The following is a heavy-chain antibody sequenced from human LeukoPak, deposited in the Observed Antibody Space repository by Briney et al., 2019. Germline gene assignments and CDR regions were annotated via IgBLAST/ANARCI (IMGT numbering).Heavy chain of an antibody. CDR1: GFTFSSYG. D-gene: IGHD5-12*01. V-gene: IGHV3-30*02. CDR2: TRYDGSNK. CDR3: AKGLPPIVATITSDY. J-gene: IGHJ4*02. Sequence: GGSLRLSCAASGFTFSSYGMHWVRQAPGKGLEWVAFTRYDGSNKYYADSVKGRFTISRDNSKNTLYLQMNSLRAEDTAVYYCAKGLPPIVATITSDYWGQGTLVTVSS.